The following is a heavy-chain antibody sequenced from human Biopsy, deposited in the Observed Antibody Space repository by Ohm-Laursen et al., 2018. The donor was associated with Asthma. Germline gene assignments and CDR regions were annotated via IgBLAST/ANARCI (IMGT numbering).Heavy chain of an antibody. J-gene: IGHJ4*02. CDR1: GGTFNTYV. D-gene: IGHD2-2*01. CDR3: ARKAGSCISRTCYSLDF. V-gene: IGHV1-69*01. Sequence: SVNVSCKSLGGTFNTYVIGWVRQAPGQGLEWMGGINSVFGTTTYPQKFQDRVTITADDSPSTVYMELSSLRSEDTAVYYCARKAGSCISRTCYSLDFWGQGTLVTVSS. CDR2: INSVFGTT.